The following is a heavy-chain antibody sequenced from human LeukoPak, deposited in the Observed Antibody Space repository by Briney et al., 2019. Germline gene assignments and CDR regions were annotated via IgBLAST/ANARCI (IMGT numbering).Heavy chain of an antibody. CDR3: AKEMPGERGAVDC. J-gene: IGHJ4*02. Sequence: GGSLRLSCAAPGFTFSSYAMHWVRQAPGKGLEWVAVISYDGSNKYYADSVKGRFAISRDNSKNTLYLQMNSLRTEDTAVYYCAKEMPGERGAVDCWGQGTLVTVSS. CDR1: GFTFSSYA. CDR2: ISYDGSNK. V-gene: IGHV3-30*09. D-gene: IGHD7-27*01.